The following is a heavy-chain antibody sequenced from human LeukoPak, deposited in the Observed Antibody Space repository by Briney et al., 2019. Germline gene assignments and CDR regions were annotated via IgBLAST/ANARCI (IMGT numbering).Heavy chain of an antibody. CDR1: GVPMSSNNW. CDR3: ARHEGFSQKD. CDR2: IHESGST. J-gene: IGHJ4*02. V-gene: IGHV4-4*02. Sequence: SGTLSLTCAVSGVPMSSNNWWSWVRQPPGKGLEWIGEIHESGSTNYNPSLKSRVTISVDKSKDQFSLKLSSVTAADTAVYYCARHEGFSQKDWGPGIQVTV.